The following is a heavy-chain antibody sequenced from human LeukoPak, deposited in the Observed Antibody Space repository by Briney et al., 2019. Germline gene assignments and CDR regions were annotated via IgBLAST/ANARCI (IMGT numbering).Heavy chain of an antibody. CDR2: IKQDGSEK. CDR1: GFTFSSYS. V-gene: IGHV3-7*01. Sequence: GGSLRLSCAASGFTFSSYSMHWVRQAPGKGLEWVANIKQDGSEKYYVDSVKGRFTISRDNAKNSLYLQMNSLRPEDTAVYYCARRGYDFWSGYYTFDYWGQGTLVTVSS. CDR3: ARRGYDFWSGYYTFDY. J-gene: IGHJ4*02. D-gene: IGHD3-3*01.